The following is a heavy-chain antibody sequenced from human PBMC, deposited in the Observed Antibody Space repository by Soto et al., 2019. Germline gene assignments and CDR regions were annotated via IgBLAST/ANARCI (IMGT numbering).Heavy chain of an antibody. V-gene: IGHV3-23*01. CDR1: GFTFSSDA. J-gene: IGHJ4*02. CDR3: AKLPRTITMVRGVTEPHY. Sequence: GGSLRLSCAASGFTFSSDAMSWVRHAPGKGLEWVSAISGSGGSTYYADSVKGRFTISRDNSKNTLYLQMNSLRAEDTAVYYCAKLPRTITMVRGVTEPHYWGQGTLVTVSS. CDR2: ISGSGGST. D-gene: IGHD3-10*01.